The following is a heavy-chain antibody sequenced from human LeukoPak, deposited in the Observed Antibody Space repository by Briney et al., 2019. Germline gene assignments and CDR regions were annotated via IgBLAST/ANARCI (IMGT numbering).Heavy chain of an antibody. Sequence: PSETLSLTCAVSGGSISSSNWWSWVRQPPGKGLEWIGEIYHSGSTNYNPSLKSRVTISVDKSKNQFSLKLSSVTAADTAVYYCARAPTGGYSPFDYWGQGTLVTVSS. CDR2: IYHSGST. J-gene: IGHJ4*02. D-gene: IGHD5-12*01. CDR1: GGSISSSNW. CDR3: ARAPTGGYSPFDY. V-gene: IGHV4-4*02.